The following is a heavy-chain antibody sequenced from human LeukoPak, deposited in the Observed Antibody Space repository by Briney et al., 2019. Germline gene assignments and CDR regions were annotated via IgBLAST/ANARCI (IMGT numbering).Heavy chain of an antibody. V-gene: IGHV4-59*08. Sequence: PSETLSLTCSVLGGSLSRYYWSWVRHPPGKEPEWIGYIYTSGTTDSKTALKSRVTISIDTSKNRFSLKLSTVTAADTAVDYCVRHESEWRGAFDIWGQGTMVTVSS. CDR3: VRHESEWRGAFDI. CDR1: GGSLSRYY. CDR2: IYTSGTT. D-gene: IGHD3-3*01. J-gene: IGHJ3*02.